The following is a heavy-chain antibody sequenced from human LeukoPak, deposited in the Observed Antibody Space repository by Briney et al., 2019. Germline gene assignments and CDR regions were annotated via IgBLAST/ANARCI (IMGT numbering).Heavy chain of an antibody. CDR3: AKDSPYVYYYGMDV. Sequence: GGSLRLSCAASGFTFDDYAMHWVRQAPGKGLEWVSGISWNSGSIGYADSVKGRFTISRDNAKNSLYLQMNSLRAEDTALYYCAKDSPYVYYYGMDVWGQGTTVTVSS. V-gene: IGHV3-9*01. CDR2: ISWNSGSI. CDR1: GFTFDDYA. J-gene: IGHJ6*02. D-gene: IGHD3-10*02.